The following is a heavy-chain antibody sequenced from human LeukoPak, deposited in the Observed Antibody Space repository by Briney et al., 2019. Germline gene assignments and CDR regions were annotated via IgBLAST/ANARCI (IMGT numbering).Heavy chain of an antibody. V-gene: IGHV5-51*01. CDR3: ARQVATNYYYYGMDV. CDR1: GYSFTSYW. J-gene: IGHJ6*02. CDR2: IYPGDSDT. Sequence: GESLKISCKGSGYSFTSYWIGWARQMPGKGLEWMGIIYPGDSDTRYSPSFQGQVTISADKSISTAYLQWSSLKASDTAMYYCARQVATNYYYYGMDVWGQGTTVTVSS. D-gene: IGHD5-12*01.